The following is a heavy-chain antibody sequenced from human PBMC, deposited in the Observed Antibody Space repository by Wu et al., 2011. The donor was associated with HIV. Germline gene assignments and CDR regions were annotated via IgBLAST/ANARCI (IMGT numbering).Heavy chain of an antibody. CDR2: IIPIFGTP. V-gene: IGHV1-69*01. Sequence: QVQLVQSGAEVKKPGSSVKVSCKASGGTFSSYAISWVRQAPGQGLEWMGGIIPIFGTPNYAQKFQGRVTITADESTSTAYMELSSLRSEDTAVYYCAIDHGVYSSSWSKNNWFDPWGQGTLVTVSS. CDR1: GGTFSSYA. J-gene: IGHJ5*02. CDR3: AIDHGVYSSSWSKNNWFDP. D-gene: IGHD6-13*01.